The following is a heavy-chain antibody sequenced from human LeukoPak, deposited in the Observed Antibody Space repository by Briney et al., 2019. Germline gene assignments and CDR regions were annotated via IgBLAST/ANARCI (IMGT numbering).Heavy chain of an antibody. Sequence: ASVKVSCKASGYTFTGYYMHWVRQAPGQGLEWIRWINPNSRGTNYAQKFQGRVTMTRDTSISTAYMELSRLRSDDTAVYYCARVGHIVVVTAENYYYYGMDVWGQGTTVTVSS. V-gene: IGHV1-2*02. CDR3: ARVGHIVVVTAENYYYYGMDV. CDR1: GYTFTGYY. J-gene: IGHJ6*02. D-gene: IGHD2-21*02. CDR2: INPNSRGT.